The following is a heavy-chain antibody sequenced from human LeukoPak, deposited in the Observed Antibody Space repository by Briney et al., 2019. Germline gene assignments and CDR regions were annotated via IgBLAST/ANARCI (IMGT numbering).Heavy chain of an antibody. CDR2: NNPNSGGT. Sequence: ASVKVSCKASGYTFTGYYMHWVRQAPGQGLEWMGWNNPNSGGTNYAQKFQGRVTMTRDTSISTAYMELSRLRSDGTAVYYCAREQVGDDAFDIWGQGTMVTVSS. J-gene: IGHJ3*02. D-gene: IGHD1-26*01. CDR1: GYTFTGYY. V-gene: IGHV1-2*02. CDR3: AREQVGDDAFDI.